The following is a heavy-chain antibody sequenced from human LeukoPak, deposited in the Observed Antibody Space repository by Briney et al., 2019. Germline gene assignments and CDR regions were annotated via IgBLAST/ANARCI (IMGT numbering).Heavy chain of an antibody. V-gene: IGHV3-23*01. J-gene: IGHJ3*02. CDR1: GFTFSSYA. Sequence: GGSLRLSCAASGFTFSSYAMSWVRQAPGKGLEWVSAISGSGENTNYADSVKGRFTMSRDNSKNTLYLQMNSLRAEDTAVYYCASARPTSSWTAFDIWGQGTMVTVSS. D-gene: IGHD6-13*01. CDR2: ISGSGENT. CDR3: ASARPTSSWTAFDI.